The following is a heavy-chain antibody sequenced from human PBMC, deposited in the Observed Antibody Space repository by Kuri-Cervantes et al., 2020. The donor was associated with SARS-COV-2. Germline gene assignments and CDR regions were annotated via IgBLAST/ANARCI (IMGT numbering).Heavy chain of an antibody. CDR3: ARDLRLGKSLDY. V-gene: IGHV3-21*01. D-gene: IGHD7-27*01. CDR1: GFTFSSYW. CDR2: ISSSSSYI. Sequence: GESLKISCAASGFTFSSYWMHWVRQAPGKGLEWVSSISSSSSYIYYADSVKGRFTISRDNAKNSLYLQMSSLRAEDTAVYYCARDLRLGKSLDYWGQGTLVTVSS. J-gene: IGHJ4*02.